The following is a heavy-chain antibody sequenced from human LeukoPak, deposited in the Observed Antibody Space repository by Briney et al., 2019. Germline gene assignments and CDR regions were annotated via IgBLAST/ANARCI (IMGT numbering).Heavy chain of an antibody. D-gene: IGHD1-26*01. CDR1: GGSITTTNW. CDR3: TRESGAFSPFGF. V-gene: IGHV4-4*02. J-gene: IGHJ4*02. Sequence: ASETLSLTCALSGGSITTTNWRSWVRQHPGKGLEWIGEGDLSGATNYNPSLDSRVSMSIDKSKNHLSMEVTSVTAADTAIYYCTRESGAFSPFGFWGQGTLLTVYS. CDR2: GDLSGAT.